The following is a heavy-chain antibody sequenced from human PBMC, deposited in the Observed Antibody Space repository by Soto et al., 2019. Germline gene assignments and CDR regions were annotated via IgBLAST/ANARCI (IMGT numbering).Heavy chain of an antibody. D-gene: IGHD3-22*01. J-gene: IGHJ4*02. CDR2: IIPIFGTA. Sequence: SVKVSCKASGGTFSSYAISWVRQAPGQGLEWMGGIIPIFGTANYAQKFQGRVTITADESTSTAYMELSSLRSEDTAVYYCARTDSSGYHPLDYWGQGTLVTVSS. CDR3: ARTDSSGYHPLDY. V-gene: IGHV1-69*13. CDR1: GGTFSSYA.